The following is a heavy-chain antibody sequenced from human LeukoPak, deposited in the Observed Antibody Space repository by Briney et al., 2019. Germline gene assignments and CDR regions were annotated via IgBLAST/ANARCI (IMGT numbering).Heavy chain of an antibody. CDR1: GCTFTGYY. CDR2: INPNSGGT. Sequence: ASVKVSCKASGCTFTGYYMHWVRQAPGQGLEWMGWINPNSGGTNYAQKFQGRVTMTRDTSISTAYMELSSLRSEDTAVYYCARRFYDNLTGHTWYDYWGQGTLVTVSS. J-gene: IGHJ4*02. CDR3: ARRFYDNLTGHTWYDY. V-gene: IGHV1-2*02. D-gene: IGHD3-9*01.